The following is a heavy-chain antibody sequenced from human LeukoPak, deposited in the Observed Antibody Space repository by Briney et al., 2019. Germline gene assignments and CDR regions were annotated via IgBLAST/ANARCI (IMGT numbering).Heavy chain of an antibody. Sequence: PSETLSLTCAVSGGSISSGGYSWSWIRQPPGKGLEWIGYIYHSGSTYYNPSLKSRVTISVDTSKNQFSLKLSSVTAADTAVYYCARGRYYYDSSGPLGDAFDIWGQGTMVTVSS. CDR1: GGSISSGGYS. D-gene: IGHD3-22*01. CDR3: ARGRYYYDSSGPLGDAFDI. J-gene: IGHJ3*02. CDR2: IYHSGST. V-gene: IGHV4-30-2*01.